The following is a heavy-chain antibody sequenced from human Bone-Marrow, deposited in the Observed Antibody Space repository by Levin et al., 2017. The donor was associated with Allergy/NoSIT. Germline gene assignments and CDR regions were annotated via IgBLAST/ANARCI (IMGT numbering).Heavy chain of an antibody. V-gene: IGHV4-30-2*01. CDR1: GGSLSSGGSS. J-gene: IGHJ5*02. CDR2: SYQTGTT. D-gene: IGHD4-17*01. CDR3: ARGLSWGDYHYFDL. Sequence: LRLSCAVSGGSLSSGGSSSTWIRQPPGKGLEWIGYSYQTGTTYYNPSLESRVSISLDRSKNQFSLSLTSVTAADTAVYYCARGLSWGDYHYFDLWGQGILVTVSS.